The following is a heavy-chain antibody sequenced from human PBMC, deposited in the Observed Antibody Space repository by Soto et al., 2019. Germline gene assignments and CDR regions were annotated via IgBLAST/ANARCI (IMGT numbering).Heavy chain of an antibody. Sequence: GVSVKVSCTASGYRLTGYYMHWVRQAPGQGLEWMGWINPNSGGTNYAQKFQGRVTMTRDTSISTAYMELSRLRSDDTAVYYCAGVWRISDAFDIWGQGTMVTVSS. CDR1: GYRLTGYY. D-gene: IGHD2-21*01. CDR2: INPNSGGT. CDR3: AGVWRISDAFDI. J-gene: IGHJ3*02. V-gene: IGHV1-2*02.